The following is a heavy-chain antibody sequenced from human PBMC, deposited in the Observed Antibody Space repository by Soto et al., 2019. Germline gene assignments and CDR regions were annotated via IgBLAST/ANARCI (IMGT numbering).Heavy chain of an antibody. D-gene: IGHD2-21*01. J-gene: IGHJ4*02. CDR2: ISYSGIT. Sequence: SETLSLTCTVSGGSISTDYWNWIRQPPGKGLEWIGFISYSGITNYNPSLESRVTISVDTSKNQFSLRLSSVTAADTAVYYCARDIASYAYGEGYWGQGIQVTAPQ. V-gene: IGHV4-59*01. CDR3: ARDIASYAYGEGY. CDR1: GGSISTDY.